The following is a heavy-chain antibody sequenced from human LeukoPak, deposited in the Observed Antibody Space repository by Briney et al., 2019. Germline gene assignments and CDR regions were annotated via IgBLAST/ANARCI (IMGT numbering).Heavy chain of an antibody. CDR1: GFGFSNCD. J-gene: IGHJ5*02. V-gene: IGHV3-13*04. CDR3: TRGPYSSSYTFFDH. Sequence: GGSLRLSCAASGFGFSNCDMHLSCQASGNVLELVATVGTAGDTYYPGSVKGRFTISREDAKNSLHLQMNSLRAGDTAVYYCTRGPYSSSYTFFDHWGQGTLVTVSS. CDR2: VGTAGDT. D-gene: IGHD6-13*01.